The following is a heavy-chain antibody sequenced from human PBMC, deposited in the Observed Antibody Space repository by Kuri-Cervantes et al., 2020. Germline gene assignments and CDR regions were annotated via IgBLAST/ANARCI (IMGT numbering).Heavy chain of an antibody. Sequence: GESLKISCAASGFTFSSYDMHWVRQATGKGLEWVSAIGTAGDTYYPGSVKGRFTISRDNAKNSLYLQVNSLRAEDTAVYYCARPSGSYSLLDAFDIWGQGTMVTVSS. CDR3: ARPSGSYSLLDAFDI. CDR2: IGTAGDT. V-gene: IGHV3-13*01. J-gene: IGHJ3*02. D-gene: IGHD1-26*01. CDR1: GFTFSSYD.